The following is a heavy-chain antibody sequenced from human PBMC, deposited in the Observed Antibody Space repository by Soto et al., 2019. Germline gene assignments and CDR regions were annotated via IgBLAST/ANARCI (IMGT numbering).Heavy chain of an antibody. CDR2: IYHSGST. V-gene: IGHV4-30-4*01. Sequence: SETLSLTCAVSGASVTSDDYYWSWIRQPPGKGLEWIGYIYHSGSTYYNPSLKSRVSISIDTSQDQFSLKLTSLTAADTAVYYCARDPIFYYASSGYGGSYFDYWGQGSQVTV. J-gene: IGHJ4*02. D-gene: IGHD3-22*01. CDR1: GASVTSDDYY. CDR3: ARDPIFYYASSGYGGSYFDY.